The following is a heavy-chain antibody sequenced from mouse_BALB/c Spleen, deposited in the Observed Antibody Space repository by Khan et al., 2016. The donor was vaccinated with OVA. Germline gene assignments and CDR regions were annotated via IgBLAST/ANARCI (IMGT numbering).Heavy chain of an antibody. V-gene: IGHV3-6*02. J-gene: IGHJ3*01. Sequence: EVKLEESGPGLVKPSQSLSLTCSVTGYSITSGYFWNWIRQFPGNKLEWMGYIRYDGNSNYNPSLQNRISITRYTSKNQFFLKLNSVAPEDTSTYYCARGGSSGPAWFAYWGQGTLVTVSA. CDR1: GYSITSGYF. CDR2: IRYDGNS. D-gene: IGHD3-1*01. CDR3: ARGGSSGPAWFAY.